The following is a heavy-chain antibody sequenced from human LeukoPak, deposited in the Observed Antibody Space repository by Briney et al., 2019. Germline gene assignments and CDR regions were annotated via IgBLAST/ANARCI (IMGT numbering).Heavy chain of an antibody. V-gene: IGHV3-30*04. CDR3: ATGAGWLQYDY. CDR1: GFTFSSYA. CDR2: ISYDGSNK. D-gene: IGHD5-24*01. Sequence: GRSLRLSCAASGFTFSSYAMHWVRQAPGKGLEWVAVISYDGSNKYYADSVKGRFTISRDNSKNTLYLQMNSLRAEDTAVYYCATGAGWLQYDYWGQGTLVTVSS. J-gene: IGHJ4*02.